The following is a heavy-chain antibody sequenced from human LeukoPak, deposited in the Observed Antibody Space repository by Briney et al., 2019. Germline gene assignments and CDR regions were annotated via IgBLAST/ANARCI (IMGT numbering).Heavy chain of an antibody. J-gene: IGHJ4*02. V-gene: IGHV1-69-2*01. CDR1: GYTFTDYY. CDR2: VDPEDGET. Sequence: GASVKVSCKVSGYTFTDYYMHWVQQAPGKGLEWMGLVDPEDGETIYAEKFQGRVTITADTSTDTAYMELSSLRSEGTAVYYCATGLGDFWNFDYWGQGTLVTVSS. CDR3: ATGLGDFWNFDY. D-gene: IGHD4-17*01.